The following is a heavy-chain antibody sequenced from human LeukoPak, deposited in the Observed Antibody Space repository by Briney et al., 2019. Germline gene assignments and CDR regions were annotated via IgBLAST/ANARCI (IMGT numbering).Heavy chain of an antibody. V-gene: IGHV4-59*01. J-gene: IGHJ4*02. Sequence: SETLSLTCTVSGGSISSYYWSWIRQPPGKGLEWIGYISYSGSTNYNPSLKSRVTTSVDTSKNQFSLKLSSVTAADTAVYYCARYVWGSYPTFEDCWGQGTLVTVSS. CDR1: GGSISSYY. CDR2: ISYSGST. D-gene: IGHD3-16*02. CDR3: ARYVWGSYPTFEDC.